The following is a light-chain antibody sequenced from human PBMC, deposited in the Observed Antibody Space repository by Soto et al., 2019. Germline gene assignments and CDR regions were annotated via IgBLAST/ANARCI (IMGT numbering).Light chain of an antibody. V-gene: IGLV2-14*01. J-gene: IGLJ3*02. CDR3: CLYRSGRPGV. Sequence: QSALTQPASVSGSPGQSITISCTGTSSDVGGYNYVSWYQHHPGKAPKLMIYDVSNRPSGVSNRFSGSKSGNTASLTISGLQAGNEGNYYCCLYRSGRPGVFGGGTKLTVL. CDR2: DVS. CDR1: SSDVGGYNY.